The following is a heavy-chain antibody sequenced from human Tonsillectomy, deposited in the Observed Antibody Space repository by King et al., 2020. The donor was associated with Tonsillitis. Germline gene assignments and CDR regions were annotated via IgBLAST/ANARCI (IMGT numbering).Heavy chain of an antibody. Sequence: QLQESGPGLVKPSETLSLTCTVSGASISNYYWNWIRQPAGKGLEWIGRIYTGGSTSFNPSLKSRVTLSADTSKNQFSLKLTSVTAADTAVYYCARDNGHGWRSFDFWGQGTLVSV. V-gene: IGHV4-4*07. CDR2: IYTGGST. CDR3: ARDNGHGWRSFDF. D-gene: IGHD6-19*01. CDR1: GASISNYY. J-gene: IGHJ4*02.